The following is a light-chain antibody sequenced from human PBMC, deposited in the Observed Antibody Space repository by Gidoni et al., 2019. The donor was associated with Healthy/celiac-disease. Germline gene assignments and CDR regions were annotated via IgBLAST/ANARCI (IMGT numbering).Light chain of an antibody. CDR2: GKN. Sequence: SSELTQDPAVSVALGQTVRITCQGDSLRSYYASWYQQKPGQAPVLVIYGKNNRPSGIPHRFSGSSSGNTASLTITGAQAEDEADYYCNSRDSSGKKVFGGGTKLTVL. V-gene: IGLV3-19*01. CDR3: NSRDSSGKKV. CDR1: SLRSYY. J-gene: IGLJ3*02.